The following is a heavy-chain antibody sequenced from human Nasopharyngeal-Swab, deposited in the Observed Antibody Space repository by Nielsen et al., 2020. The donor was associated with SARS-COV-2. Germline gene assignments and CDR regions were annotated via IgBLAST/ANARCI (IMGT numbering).Heavy chain of an antibody. CDR2: IYYSGST. CDR3: ARGGGLGYYDFCSGYSQTSDAFDI. Sequence: SETLSLTCTVSGGSISSYYWSWIRQPPGKGLEWIGYIYYSGSTNYNPSLKSRVTISVDTSKNQFSLKLSSVTAADTAVYYCARGGGLGYYDFCSGYSQTSDAFDIWGQGTMVTVSS. J-gene: IGHJ3*02. CDR1: GGSISSYY. D-gene: IGHD3-3*01. V-gene: IGHV4-59*01.